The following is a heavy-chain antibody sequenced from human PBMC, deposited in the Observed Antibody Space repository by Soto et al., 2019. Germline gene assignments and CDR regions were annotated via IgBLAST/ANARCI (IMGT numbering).Heavy chain of an antibody. CDR2: IIPIFGTA. CDR1: GGTLSSYA. Sequence: ASVKVSCKASGGTLSSYAISWVRQAPGQGLEWMGGIIPIFGTANYAQKFQGRVTITADESTSTAYMELSSLGSDDTAVYYCARDGSEWELLYYYYGMDVWGQGTTVTVSS. V-gene: IGHV1-69*13. J-gene: IGHJ6*02. D-gene: IGHD1-26*01. CDR3: ARDGSEWELLYYYYGMDV.